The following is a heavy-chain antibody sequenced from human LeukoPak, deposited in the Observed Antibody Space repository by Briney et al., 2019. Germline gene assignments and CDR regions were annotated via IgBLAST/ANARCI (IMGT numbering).Heavy chain of an antibody. V-gene: IGHV4-34*01. CDR3: ARDLYDSSGYGYWYFDL. D-gene: IGHD3-22*01. CDR1: GGSFSAYY. Sequence: SETLSLTCAVYGGSFSAYYWSWIRQPPGKGLEWIGEINHSGSTNYNPSLKSRVAISVDTSRNQFSLRLSSVTAADTAVYYCARDLYDSSGYGYWYFDLWGRGTLVTVSS. J-gene: IGHJ2*01. CDR2: INHSGST.